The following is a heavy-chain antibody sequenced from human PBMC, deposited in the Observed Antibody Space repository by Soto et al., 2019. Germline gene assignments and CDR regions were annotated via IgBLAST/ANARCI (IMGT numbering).Heavy chain of an antibody. Sequence: PSETLSLTCTVSGGSISSYYWSWIRQPPGKGLEWIGYIYYSGSTNYNPSLKSRVTISVDTSKNQFSLKLSSVTAADTAVYYCARVSRSRIYYYGMDVWGQGTTVTVSS. CDR1: GGSISSYY. CDR3: ARVSRSRIYYYGMDV. CDR2: IYYSGST. V-gene: IGHV4-59*01. J-gene: IGHJ6*02.